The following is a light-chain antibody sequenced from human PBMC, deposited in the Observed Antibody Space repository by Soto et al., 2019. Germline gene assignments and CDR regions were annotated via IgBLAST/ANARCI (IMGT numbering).Light chain of an antibody. J-gene: IGLJ1*01. Sequence: QSALTQPASVSGSPGQSITISCTGTSSDVGGYNYVSWYQQHPGKAPKLMIYDVSNRPAGVSNRFSGSKSGNTASLTISGLQAEDEAYYYCCSYTRSSTYVFGTGTKLTVL. V-gene: IGLV2-14*01. CDR2: DVS. CDR1: SSDVGGYNY. CDR3: CSYTRSSTYV.